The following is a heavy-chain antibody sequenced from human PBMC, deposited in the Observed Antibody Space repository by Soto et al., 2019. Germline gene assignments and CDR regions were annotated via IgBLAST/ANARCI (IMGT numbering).Heavy chain of an antibody. CDR2: IYYSGST. V-gene: IGHV4-31*03. J-gene: IGHJ4*02. CDR1: GGSISSGGYY. Sequence: LSLTCTVSGGSISSGGYYWSWIRQHPGKGLEWIGYIYYSGSTYYNPSLKSRVTISVDTSKNQFSLKLSSVTAADTAVYYCASGGVTYYYDSSGYQIDYWGQGTLVTVSS. CDR3: ASGGVTYYYDSSGYQIDY. D-gene: IGHD3-22*01.